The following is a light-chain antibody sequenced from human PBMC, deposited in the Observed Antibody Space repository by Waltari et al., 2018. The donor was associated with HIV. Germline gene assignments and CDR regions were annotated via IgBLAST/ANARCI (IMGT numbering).Light chain of an antibody. CDR3: HQSSSLPHT. Sequence: EIVLTQSLEFQSATPKEKVTITCRASQSIGTGLHWYQQKPNQSPKLLIKSASQSFSGVPSRFSGSGSGTDFTLTINSLEAEDAATYYCHQSSSLPHTFGQGTRLEIK. V-gene: IGKV6-21*01. J-gene: IGKJ5*01. CDR1: QSIGTG. CDR2: SAS.